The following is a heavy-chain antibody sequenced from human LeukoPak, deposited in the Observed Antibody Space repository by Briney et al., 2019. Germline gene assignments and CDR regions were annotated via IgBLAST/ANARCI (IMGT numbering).Heavy chain of an antibody. J-gene: IGHJ6*02. CDR2: IRSKAYGGTT. CDR1: GFTFGDYA. V-gene: IGHV3-49*03. D-gene: IGHD6-13*01. Sequence: PGGSLRLSCTASGFTFGDYAMCWFRQAPGKGLEWVGFIRSKAYGGTTEYAASVKGRFTISRDDSKSIAYLQMNSLKTEDTAVYYCARAGSSSWYARGYYYYGMDVWGQGTTVTVSS. CDR3: ARAGSSSWYARGYYYYGMDV.